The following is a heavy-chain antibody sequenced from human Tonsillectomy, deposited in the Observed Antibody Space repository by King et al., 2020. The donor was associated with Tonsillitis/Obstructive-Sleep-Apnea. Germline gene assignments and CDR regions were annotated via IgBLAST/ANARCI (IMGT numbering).Heavy chain of an antibody. CDR2: SIPIFGTA. CDR1: GGTFSSYA. Sequence: QLVQSGAEVKKPGSSVKVSCKASGGTFSSYAISWVRQAPGQGLEWMGGSIPIFGTANYAQKFQGRVTITADESTSTAYMELSSLRSEETDVYYCAGGWYTNFYYYNKDVWGKGTTVTVSS. V-gene: IGHV1-69*01. J-gene: IGHJ6*03. CDR3: AGGWYTNFYYYNKDV. D-gene: IGHD6-19*01.